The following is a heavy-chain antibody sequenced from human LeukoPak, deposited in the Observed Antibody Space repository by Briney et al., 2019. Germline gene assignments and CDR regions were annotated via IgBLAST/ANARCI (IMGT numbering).Heavy chain of an antibody. J-gene: IGHJ4*02. CDR2: ISSSSSYI. CDR3: VTSHDSSSSSGFDY. D-gene: IGHD6-6*01. Sequence: PGGSLRLSCAASGFTFSSYSMNWVRQAPGKGPEWVSSISSSSSYIYYADSVKGRFTISRDNSKNTLYLQMNSLRAEDTAVYYCVTSHDSSSSSGFDYWGQGTLVTVSS. CDR1: GFTFSSYS. V-gene: IGHV3-21*01.